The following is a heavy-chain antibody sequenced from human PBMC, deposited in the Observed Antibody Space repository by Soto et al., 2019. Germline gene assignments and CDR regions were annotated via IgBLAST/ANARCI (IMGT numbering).Heavy chain of an antibody. CDR3: ARRRRESYYGLDY. CDR2: MKGYSGTP. Sequence: QVQLLQSGAEVKKPGASVKISCKASGYNFNNYEINWVRQAPAQGLEGMGWMKGYSGTPLDAQNFQGRHTPNSDPSTNTASLELTSLAYEDTAIYFCARRRRESYYGLDYWGQGTLVPVSS. J-gene: IGHJ4*02. CDR1: GYNFNNYE. V-gene: IGHV1-8*01. D-gene: IGHD1-26*01.